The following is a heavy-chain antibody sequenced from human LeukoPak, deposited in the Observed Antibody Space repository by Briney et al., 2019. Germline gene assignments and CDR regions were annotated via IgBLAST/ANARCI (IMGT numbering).Heavy chain of an antibody. CDR3: AKECGGGCSDDY. Sequence: GGSLRLSCAASGFTFSSYGMHWVRQAPGKGLEWVAVIWFDGSNKYYADSVKGRFTISRDNSKNTLYLQMNSLRLEDTAVFYCAKECGGGCSDDYWGQGTLVTVSS. J-gene: IGHJ4*02. CDR1: GFTFSSYG. CDR2: IWFDGSNK. V-gene: IGHV3-33*06. D-gene: IGHD2-21*02.